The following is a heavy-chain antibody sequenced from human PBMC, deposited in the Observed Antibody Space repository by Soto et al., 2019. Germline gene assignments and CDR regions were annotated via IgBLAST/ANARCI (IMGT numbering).Heavy chain of an antibody. Sequence: PSETLSLTCTVSGGSISGSYWSWIRQPPGKGLEWIGYIYYSGITNYNPSLKSRVTISVDKSKNQFSLKLSSVTAADTAVYYCARDRITIFGVVTGNYYGMDVWGQGTTVTVSS. J-gene: IGHJ6*02. CDR3: ARDRITIFGVVTGNYYGMDV. V-gene: IGHV4-59*12. CDR2: IYYSGIT. CDR1: GGSISGSY. D-gene: IGHD3-3*01.